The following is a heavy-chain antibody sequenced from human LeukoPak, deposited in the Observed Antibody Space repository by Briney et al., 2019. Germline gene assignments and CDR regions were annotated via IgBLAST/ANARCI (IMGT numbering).Heavy chain of an antibody. CDR1: GGSISSGDYY. CDR2: IYYGGST. J-gene: IGHJ6*02. Sequence: SETLSLTCTVSGGSISSGDYYWSWIRQPPGKGLEWIGYIYYGGSTYYNPSLKSRVTISVDTSKNQFSLKLSSVTAADTAVYYCARGQGLGMTPFYYYGMDVWGQGTTVTVSS. V-gene: IGHV4-30-4*01. D-gene: IGHD7-27*01. CDR3: ARGQGLGMTPFYYYGMDV.